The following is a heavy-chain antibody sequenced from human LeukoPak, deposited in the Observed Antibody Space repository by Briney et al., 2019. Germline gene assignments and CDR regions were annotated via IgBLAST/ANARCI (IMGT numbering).Heavy chain of an antibody. CDR2: ISSSSSTI. D-gene: IGHD5-18*01. CDR1: GFTFSSYS. CDR3: ARDRYRSSSSH. Sequence: GGSLRLSCAASGFTFSSYSMNWVRQAPGKGLEWVSYISSSSSTIYYADSVKGRFTISRDNAKNSLYLQMNSLRAEDTAVYYCARDRYRSSSSHWGQGTLVTVSS. J-gene: IGHJ4*02. V-gene: IGHV3-48*01.